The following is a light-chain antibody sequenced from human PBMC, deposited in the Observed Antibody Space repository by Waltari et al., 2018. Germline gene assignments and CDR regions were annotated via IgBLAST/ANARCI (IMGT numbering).Light chain of an antibody. V-gene: IGLV3-21*03. CDR1: GIGSKS. J-gene: IGLJ1*01. CDR3: QVWDSSSEHYV. CDR2: NDN. Sequence: SYVLTQSPSMSVAPGKTARITCGGDGIGSKSVQWYQKKTGQAPVLVVHNDNDRPSGIPERFSGSNSGNTATLTISRVEAGDEADYYCQVWDSSSEHYVFGTGTRVTVL.